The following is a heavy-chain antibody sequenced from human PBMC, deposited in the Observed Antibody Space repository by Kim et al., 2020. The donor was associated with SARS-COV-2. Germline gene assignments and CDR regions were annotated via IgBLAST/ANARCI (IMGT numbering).Heavy chain of an antibody. Sequence: TYYNPSLKSRVTISVDTSKNQFSLKLSSVTAADTAVYYCARHLRTYYFDYWGQGTLVTVSS. J-gene: IGHJ4*02. D-gene: IGHD2-2*01. V-gene: IGHV4-39*01. CDR2: T. CDR3: ARHLRTYYFDY.